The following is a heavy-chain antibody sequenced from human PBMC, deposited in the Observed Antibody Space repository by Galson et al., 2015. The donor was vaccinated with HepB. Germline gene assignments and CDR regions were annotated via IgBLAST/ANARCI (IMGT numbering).Heavy chain of an antibody. CDR2: ISSNTIYT. CDR1: GFSFSDYY. Sequence: SLRLSCAASGFSFSDYYMSWIRQAPGKGLEWLSYISSNTIYTNYADSVKGRFTVSRDNVKNSISLQMNRLRVEDTAIYYCARVADSDYGDHSHFDSWGQGTLVTDSS. V-gene: IGHV3-11*06. D-gene: IGHD4-17*01. CDR3: ARVADSDYGDHSHFDS. J-gene: IGHJ4*02.